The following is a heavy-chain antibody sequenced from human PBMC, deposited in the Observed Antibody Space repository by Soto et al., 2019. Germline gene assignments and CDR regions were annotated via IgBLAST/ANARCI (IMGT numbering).Heavy chain of an antibody. CDR3: TSGLLWFGELVYHTTYNYYMDV. CDR2: IRSKAYGGTT. Sequence: GGSLRLSCTASGFSFGDYAMSWFRQAPGKGLEWVGFIRSKAYGGTTEYAASVKGRFTISRDDSKSIAYLQMNSLKTEDTAVYYCTSGLLWFGELVYHTTYNYYMDVWGKATTVTV. CDR1: GFSFGDYA. D-gene: IGHD3-10*01. V-gene: IGHV3-49*03. J-gene: IGHJ6*03.